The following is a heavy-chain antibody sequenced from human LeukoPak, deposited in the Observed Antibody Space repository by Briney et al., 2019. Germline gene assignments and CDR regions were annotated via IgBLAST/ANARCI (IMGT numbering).Heavy chain of an antibody. D-gene: IGHD6-19*01. CDR3: ARQSIAVAGWGN. V-gene: IGHV4-39*01. CDR1: GGSISSSGYY. Sequence: SETLSLTCTVSGGSISSSGYYWGWIRQPPGKGLEWIGSIYYSGSTYHNPSLKSRVTISVDTSKNQFSLKLSSVTAADTAVYYCARQSIAVAGWGNWGQGTLVTVSS. J-gene: IGHJ4*02. CDR2: IYYSGST.